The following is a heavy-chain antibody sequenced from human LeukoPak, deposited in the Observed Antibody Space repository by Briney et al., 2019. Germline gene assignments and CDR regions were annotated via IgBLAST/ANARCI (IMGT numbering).Heavy chain of an antibody. Sequence: SETLSLTCTVSGGSISSSSYYWGWIRQPPGKGLEWIGSIYYSGSTNYNPSLKSRVTISVDTSKNQFSLKLSSVTAADTAVYYCARGSRRRAPDYVGAYYFDYWGQGTLVTVSS. V-gene: IGHV4-39*07. D-gene: IGHD4-17*01. CDR1: GGSISSSSYY. CDR2: IYYSGST. CDR3: ARGSRRRAPDYVGAYYFDY. J-gene: IGHJ4*02.